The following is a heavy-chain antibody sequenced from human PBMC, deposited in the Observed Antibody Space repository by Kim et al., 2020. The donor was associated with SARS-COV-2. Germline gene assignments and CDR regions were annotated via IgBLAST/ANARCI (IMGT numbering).Heavy chain of an antibody. CDR3: AKVGYYDSSGYPRWFDP. Sequence: GGSLRLSCAASGFTFSSYAMSWVRQAPGKGLEWVSAISGSGGSTYYADSVKGRFTISRDNSKNTLYLQMNSLRAEDTAVYYCAKVGYYDSSGYPRWFDPWGQGTLVTVSS. CDR2: ISGSGGST. J-gene: IGHJ5*02. V-gene: IGHV3-23*01. D-gene: IGHD3-22*01. CDR1: GFTFSSYA.